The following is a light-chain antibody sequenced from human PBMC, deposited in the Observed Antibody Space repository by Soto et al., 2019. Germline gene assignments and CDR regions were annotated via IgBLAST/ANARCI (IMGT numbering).Light chain of an antibody. J-gene: IGKJ4*01. Sequence: IQMTQSPSSLSASVGDRVIISCRASQSISNYVNWFQHRPGKAPKLLIYGTSTLQTGVPSRFGGSGSGKEFTLVISSLQPEDFATYYCQQSYTTLPLTFGGGTKVDIK. V-gene: IGKV1-39*01. CDR2: GTS. CDR3: QQSYTTLPLT. CDR1: QSISNY.